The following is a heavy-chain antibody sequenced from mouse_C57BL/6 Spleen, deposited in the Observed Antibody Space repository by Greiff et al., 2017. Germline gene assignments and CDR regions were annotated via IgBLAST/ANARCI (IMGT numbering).Heavy chain of an antibody. CDR1: GYSFTGYY. J-gene: IGHJ2*01. Sequence: VQLQQSGPELVKPGASVKISCKASGYSFTGYYMHWVKQSSEKSLEWIGEINPSTGGTSYNQKFKGQATLTVDKSSSTAYMQLKSLTSEDSAVYYCASTTEGNYFDYWGQGTTLTVSS. V-gene: IGHV1-43*01. CDR3: ASTTEGNYFDY. D-gene: IGHD1-1*01. CDR2: INPSTGGT.